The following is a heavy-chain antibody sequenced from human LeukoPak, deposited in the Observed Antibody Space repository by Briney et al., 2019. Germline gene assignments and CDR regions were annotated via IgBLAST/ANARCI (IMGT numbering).Heavy chain of an antibody. Sequence: GASVKVSCKASGYTFTSYGISWVRQAPGQGLEWMGWISANNGNTNYAEMLQGRVTMTTDTPTRTVYTELRSLRSGDTAVYYCARGYYDGSGYYVYWGQGTLVTVSS. V-gene: IGHV1-18*01. CDR2: ISANNGNT. CDR1: GYTFTSYG. D-gene: IGHD3-22*01. J-gene: IGHJ4*02. CDR3: ARGYYDGSGYYVY.